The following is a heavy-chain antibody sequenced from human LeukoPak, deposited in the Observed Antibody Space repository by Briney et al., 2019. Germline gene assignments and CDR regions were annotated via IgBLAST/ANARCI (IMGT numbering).Heavy chain of an antibody. D-gene: IGHD3-10*01. CDR2: INIDGSNT. J-gene: IGHJ4*02. CDR3: SRAYAGGNDY. Sequence: PGGSLRLSCAASGFTFSGYWMHWVRHAPGKGLVCVSRINIDGSNTSYADSVKGRFTISRDNAKNTLYLQMDCLRAEDTAVYYCSRAYAGGNDYWGQGTLVTVSS. CDR1: GFTFSGYW. V-gene: IGHV3-74*01.